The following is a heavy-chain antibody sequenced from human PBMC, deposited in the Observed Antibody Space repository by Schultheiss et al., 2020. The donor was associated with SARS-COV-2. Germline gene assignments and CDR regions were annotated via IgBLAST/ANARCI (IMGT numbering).Heavy chain of an antibody. CDR3: AKDRGYCSSTSCGDAFDI. D-gene: IGHD2-2*01. CDR2: ISGSGGST. V-gene: IGHV3-23*01. CDR1: GFTFSSYA. J-gene: IGHJ3*02. Sequence: SCAASGFTFSSYAMSWVRQAPGKGLEWVSAISGSGGSTYYADSVKGRFTISRDNSKNTLYLQMNSLRAEDTAVYYCAKDRGYCSSTSCGDAFDIWGQGTMVTVSS.